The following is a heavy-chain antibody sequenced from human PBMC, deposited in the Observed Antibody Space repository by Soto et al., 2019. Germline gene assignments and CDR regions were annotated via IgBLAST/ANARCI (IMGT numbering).Heavy chain of an antibody. V-gene: IGHV3-15*01. D-gene: IGHD3-16*01. CDR3: ATPRPGSRGYAY. Sequence: GGSLRLSCAGSGITLSNAWMTWVRQAPGKGLEWVGRIKSKVDGSTTEYGSPVKDRFIISRDDSENTLDLQMHSLKVEDTAVYYCATPRPGSRGYAYWGQGSRVTVSS. CDR2: IKSKVDGSTT. J-gene: IGHJ4*02. CDR1: GITLSNAW.